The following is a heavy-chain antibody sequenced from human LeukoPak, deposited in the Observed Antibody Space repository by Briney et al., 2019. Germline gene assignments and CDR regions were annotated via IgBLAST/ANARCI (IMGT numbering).Heavy chain of an antibody. J-gene: IGHJ6*02. CDR2: INAGNGNT. CDR3: AKQEPDYYGSGSYLYYYYGMDV. D-gene: IGHD3-10*01. V-gene: IGHV1-3*01. CDR1: GYTFTSYA. Sequence: ASVKVSCKASGYTFTSYAMHWVRQAPGQRLEWMGWINAGNGNTKYSQKFQGRVTITRDTSASTAHMELSSLRSEDTAVYYCAKQEPDYYGSGSYLYYYYGMDVWGQGTTVTVSS.